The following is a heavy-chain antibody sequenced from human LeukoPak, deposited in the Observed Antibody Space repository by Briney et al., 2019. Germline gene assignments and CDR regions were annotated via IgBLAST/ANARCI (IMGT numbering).Heavy chain of an antibody. CDR1: EYTFTTYD. V-gene: IGHV1-8*03. D-gene: IGHD5-24*01. J-gene: IGHJ3*02. CDR2: MNTNSGHT. Sequence: ASVKVSCKASEYTFTTYDIIWVRQATGQGLEWMGWMNTNSGHTVYAQKFQSRVTLTRDTSLSTAYMELTSLTSEDTAFYYCARNYLGLGIWGQGTMVTVSS. CDR3: ARNYLGLGI.